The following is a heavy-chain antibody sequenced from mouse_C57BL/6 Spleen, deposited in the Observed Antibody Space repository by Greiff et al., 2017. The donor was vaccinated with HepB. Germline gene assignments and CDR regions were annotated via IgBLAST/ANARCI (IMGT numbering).Heavy chain of an antibody. Sequence: VQLQQSGAELVKPGASVKLSCTASGFNIKDYYMHWVKQRTEQGLEWIGRIDPEDGETKYASKFQGKATITADTSSNTAYLQLSSLTSEDTAVYYWSRSYYGSPYLDHWGQGTTLTVSS. CDR3: SRSYYGSPYLDH. J-gene: IGHJ2*01. V-gene: IGHV14-2*01. D-gene: IGHD1-1*01. CDR1: GFNIKDYY. CDR2: IDPEDGET.